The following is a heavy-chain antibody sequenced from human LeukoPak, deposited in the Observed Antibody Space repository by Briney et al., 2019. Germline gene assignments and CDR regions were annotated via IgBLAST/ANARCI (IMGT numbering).Heavy chain of an antibody. V-gene: IGHV4-59*01. J-gene: IGHJ4*02. D-gene: IGHD3-9*01. CDR3: ARGGGYFEWDYSFDY. CDR2: IYDSGST. CDR1: GGSISSDY. Sequence: SETLSLTCTVSGGSISSDYWSWIRQPPGKGRELIGYIYDSGSTNYNPSLRSRATILVDTSKNQFSLKLRSVTAADTAVYYCARGGGYFEWDYSFDYWGQGTLVTVSS.